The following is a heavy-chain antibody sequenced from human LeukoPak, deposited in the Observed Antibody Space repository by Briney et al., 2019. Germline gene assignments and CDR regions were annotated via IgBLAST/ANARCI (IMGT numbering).Heavy chain of an antibody. CDR2: ISWNSGSI. D-gene: IGHD6-6*01. CDR3: TKDTTYSTSSFDF. V-gene: IGHV3-9*01. Sequence: GGSPRLSCAASGFTFDDYAMHWVRQAPGKGLEWVSGISWNSGSIGYADSVKGRFTISRDNAESSLYLQMNSLRPEDTALYYCTKDTTYSTSSFDFWGQGILVAVSS. CDR1: GFTFDDYA. J-gene: IGHJ4*02.